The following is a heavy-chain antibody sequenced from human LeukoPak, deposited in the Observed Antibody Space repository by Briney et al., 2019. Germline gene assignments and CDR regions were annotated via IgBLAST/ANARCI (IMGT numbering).Heavy chain of an antibody. J-gene: IGHJ4*02. CDR1: GGSISSGGYY. D-gene: IGHD3-10*01. Sequence: SQTLSLTCSVSGGSISSGGYYWSWIRQHPGKGLEWIGYIYQSGSTYYTPSLQSRVTISIDTSENQFSLALSTVTAADTAVYYCARVGDYGSGSYPFSFWGQGTLVAVSS. CDR2: IYQSGST. V-gene: IGHV4-31*03. CDR3: ARVGDYGSGSYPFSF.